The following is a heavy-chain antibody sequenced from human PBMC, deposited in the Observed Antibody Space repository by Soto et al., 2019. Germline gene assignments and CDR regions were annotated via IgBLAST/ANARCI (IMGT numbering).Heavy chain of an antibody. J-gene: IGHJ4*02. CDR3: GRGRSGEIVIFY. V-gene: IGHV1-2*02. Sequence: QVQLVQSGAEVKESGASVKVSCKASGYTFSGYYIHWVRQGPGQAPEWVGEIGPKSGDTRYAQKFQGRVTMTKDTSITTVYMELRNLSPDDTAVYFCGRGRSGEIVIFYWGQGTLVTVHS. CDR1: GYTFSGYY. CDR2: IGPKSGDT. D-gene: IGHD5-12*01.